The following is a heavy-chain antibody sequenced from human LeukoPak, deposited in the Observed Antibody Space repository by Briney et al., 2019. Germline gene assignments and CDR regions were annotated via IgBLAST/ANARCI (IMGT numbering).Heavy chain of an antibody. CDR1: GGSISSSSYY. CDR3: ASLTTLTVDY. Sequence: SETLSLTCTVSGGSISSSSYYWGWIRQPPGKGLEWIGSIYYSGSTYYNPSLKSRVTISVDTSKNQFSLRLNSVTAADTAMYYCASLTTLTVDYWGQGTLVTVSS. J-gene: IGHJ4*02. D-gene: IGHD4-17*01. CDR2: IYYSGST. V-gene: IGHV4-39*07.